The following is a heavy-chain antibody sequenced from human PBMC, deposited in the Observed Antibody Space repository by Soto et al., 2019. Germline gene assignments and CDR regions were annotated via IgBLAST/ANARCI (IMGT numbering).Heavy chain of an antibody. Sequence: SVKVSCKASGFTFTSSAVQWVRQARGQRLEWIGWIVVGSGNTNYAQKFQERVTITRDMSTSTAYMELSSLRSEDTAVYYCAAGPGSYYCGGDCSYFDYWGQGTLVTVSS. CDR2: IVVGSGNT. J-gene: IGHJ4*02. CDR1: GFTFTSSA. V-gene: IGHV1-58*01. D-gene: IGHD2-21*02. CDR3: AAGPGSYYCGGDCSYFDY.